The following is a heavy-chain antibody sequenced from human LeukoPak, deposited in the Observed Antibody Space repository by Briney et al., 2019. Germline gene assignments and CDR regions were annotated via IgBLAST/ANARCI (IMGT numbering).Heavy chain of an antibody. Sequence: PGGSLRLSCAASGFTFSSYWIHWVRQAPGKGLVWVSRINSGGTSTNYADSVKGRFTISRDNAKNTLYLQMNSLRAEDTAVYYCARPLGPRNTVTTPAPFDYWGQGTLVTVSS. D-gene: IGHD4-17*01. CDR3: ARPLGPRNTVTTPAPFDY. J-gene: IGHJ4*02. V-gene: IGHV3-74*01. CDR2: INSGGTST. CDR1: GFTFSSYW.